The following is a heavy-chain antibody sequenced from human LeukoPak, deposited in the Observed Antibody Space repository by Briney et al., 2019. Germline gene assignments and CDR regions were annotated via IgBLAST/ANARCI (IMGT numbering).Heavy chain of an antibody. CDR3: ARDPRPSYDSSDYYYPGDY. Sequence: GASGKASCEASGYTFTRYYMHWVRQAPGHGLEWMAIINPCGGITRYAQKFQGRVTMAGDTSTSTVYMELSSLRSEDTAVYYCARDPRPSYDSSDYYYPGDYWGQGTLVTVSS. CDR1: GYTFTRYY. V-gene: IGHV1-46*01. J-gene: IGHJ4*02. D-gene: IGHD3-22*01. CDR2: INPCGGIT.